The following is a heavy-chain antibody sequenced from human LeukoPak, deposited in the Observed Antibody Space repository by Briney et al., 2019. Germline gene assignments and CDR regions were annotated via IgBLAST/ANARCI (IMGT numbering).Heavy chain of an antibody. CDR2: INSDGINT. Sequence: GGSLRLSCAASGFTFSNYWMHWVRQAPGKGLVWVSRINSDGINTSYADSVKGRFTISRDNAKNTPNLQMNSLRAEDTAVYYCARDLGQYYDTSDNWFDPWGQGTLVTVSS. J-gene: IGHJ5*02. V-gene: IGHV3-74*01. CDR3: ARDLGQYYDTSDNWFDP. D-gene: IGHD3-22*01. CDR1: GFTFSNYW.